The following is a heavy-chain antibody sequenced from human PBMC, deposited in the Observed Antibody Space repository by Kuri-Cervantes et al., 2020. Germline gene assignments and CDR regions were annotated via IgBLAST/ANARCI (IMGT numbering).Heavy chain of an antibody. CDR2: ISYDGSNK. CDR3: AKDGTYYYDSSGYYFPQNWYFDL. D-gene: IGHD3-22*01. J-gene: IGHJ2*01. Sequence: GESLKISCAASGFTFSSYAMHWVRQAPGKGLEWVAVISYDGSNKYYADSVKGRFTISRDNSKNTLYLQMNSLRAEDTAVYYCAKDGTYYYDSSGYYFPQNWYFDLWGRGTLVTVSS. CDR1: GFTFSSYA. V-gene: IGHV3-30-3*01.